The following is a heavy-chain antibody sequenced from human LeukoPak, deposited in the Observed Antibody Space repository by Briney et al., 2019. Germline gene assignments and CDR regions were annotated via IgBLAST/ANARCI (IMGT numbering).Heavy chain of an antibody. Sequence: GGSLRLSCAASGFTFSSYWMSWVRQAPGKGLGWVANIKQDGSEKYYVGSVKGRFTISRDNAKNSLYLQMNSLRAEDTAVYYCARGARDKAMVRGNYFDYWGQGTLVTVSS. CDR1: GFTFSSYW. CDR2: IKQDGSEK. D-gene: IGHD5-18*01. CDR3: ARGARDKAMVRGNYFDY. V-gene: IGHV3-7*03. J-gene: IGHJ4*02.